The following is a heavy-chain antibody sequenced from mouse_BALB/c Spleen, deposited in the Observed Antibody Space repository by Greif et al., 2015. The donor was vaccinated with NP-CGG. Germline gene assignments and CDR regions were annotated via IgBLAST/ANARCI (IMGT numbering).Heavy chain of an antibody. Sequence: EVQLQQSGGDLVKPGGSLKLSCAASGFTFSSYGMSWVRQTPDKRLEWVATISSGGSYTYYPDSVKGRFTISRDNAKNTLYLQMSSLKSEDTAMYYCARQAEEFGAMDYWGQGTSVTVSS. J-gene: IGHJ4*01. CDR3: ARQAEEFGAMDY. V-gene: IGHV5-6*01. CDR2: ISSGGSYT. CDR1: GFTFSSYG.